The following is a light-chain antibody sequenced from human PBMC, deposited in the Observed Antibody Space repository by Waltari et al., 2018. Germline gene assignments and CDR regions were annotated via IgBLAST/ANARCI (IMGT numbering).Light chain of an antibody. V-gene: IGLV3-25*03. J-gene: IGLJ2*01. CDR1: ALPKPY. Sequence: SSELTQPPSVSVSPGQTPRITCSGDALPKPYPYWYQQKPGQAPVLVIYKDSERPSGIPERFSGSSSGTTVTLTISGVQAEDEADYYCQSADSSGTYVVFGGGTKLTVL. CDR3: QSADSSGTYVV. CDR2: KDS.